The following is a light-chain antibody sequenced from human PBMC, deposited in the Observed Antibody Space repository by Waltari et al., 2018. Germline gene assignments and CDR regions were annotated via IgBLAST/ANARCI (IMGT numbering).Light chain of an antibody. CDR1: NIGTYS. Sequence: SYVVTQPPSVSVAPGETATIPCGGDNIGTYSVHWYQQTAGQAPVLVSFYGRDRPSGIPDRFSGSNSGNTATLTISRVEAGDEARYYCHVWHPHVDPGVFGTGTEVTVL. CDR2: YGR. CDR3: HVWHPHVDPGV. J-gene: IGLJ1*01. V-gene: IGLV3-21*04.